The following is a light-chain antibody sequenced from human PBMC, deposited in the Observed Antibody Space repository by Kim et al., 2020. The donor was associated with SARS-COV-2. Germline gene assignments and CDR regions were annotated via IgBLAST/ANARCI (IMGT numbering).Light chain of an antibody. CDR2: EDS. J-gene: IGLJ3*02. Sequence: PGQTARNTCSGDALPKKYAYWYQQQSGQAPVLVIYEDSKRPSGSPERFSGSTSGTMATLTISGAQVEDEADYYCYSTDSSGYHRVFGGGTQLTVL. CDR3: YSTDSSGYHRV. V-gene: IGLV3-10*01. CDR1: ALPKKY.